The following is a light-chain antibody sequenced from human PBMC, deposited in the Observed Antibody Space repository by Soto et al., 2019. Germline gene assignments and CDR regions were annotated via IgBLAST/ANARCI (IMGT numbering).Light chain of an antibody. CDR2: GNS. CDR1: SSNIGAGYD. CDR3: SSYAGSNNVV. V-gene: IGLV1-40*01. Sequence: QSVLTQPPSVSGAPGQRVTISCTGSSSNIGAGYDVHWYQHLPGTAPKLLIYGNSNRPSGVPDRFSGSKSGTSASLAIIGLQAEDEADYYCSSYAGSNNVVFGGGTKLTVL. J-gene: IGLJ2*01.